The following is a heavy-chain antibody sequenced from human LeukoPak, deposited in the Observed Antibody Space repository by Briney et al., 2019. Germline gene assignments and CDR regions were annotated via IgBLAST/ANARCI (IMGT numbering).Heavy chain of an antibody. V-gene: IGHV7-4-1*02. J-gene: IGHJ4*02. CDR3: ARATRDLAYCGGDCYHDY. Sequence: ASVKVSCKASGYTFTSYAMNWVRQAPGQGLEWMGWINTNTGNPTYAQGFTGRFVFSLDTSVSTAYLQISSLKAEDTAVYYCARATRDLAYCGGDCYHDYWGQGTLVTVSS. D-gene: IGHD2-21*01. CDR2: INTNTGNP. CDR1: GYTFTSYA.